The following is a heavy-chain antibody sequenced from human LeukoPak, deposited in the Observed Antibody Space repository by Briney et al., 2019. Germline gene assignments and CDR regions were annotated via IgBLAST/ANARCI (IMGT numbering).Heavy chain of an antibody. J-gene: IGHJ6*03. D-gene: IGHD3-3*01. CDR1: GFTFSGSA. CDR3: TRPKNYDFWSGYNMDV. CDR2: IRSKANSYAT. V-gene: IGHV3-73*01. Sequence: GGSLKLSCAASGFTFSGSAMHWVRQASGKGLEWVGRIRSKANSYATAYAASVKGRFTISRDDSKNTAYLQMNSLKTEDTAVYYCTRPKNYDFWSGYNMDVWGKGTTVTVSS.